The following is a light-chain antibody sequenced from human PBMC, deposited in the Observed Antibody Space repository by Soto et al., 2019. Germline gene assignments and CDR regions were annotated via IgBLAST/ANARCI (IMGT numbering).Light chain of an antibody. Sequence: QSALTQPPSASGSPGQSVTISCTGTSSDVGTYNSVSWYQQHPGKAPKLMMYEVTKRPAGVPDRFSGSKSGNTASLTVSGLQAEDEADYYCSSYAGTHIVFGIGTKLTVL. V-gene: IGLV2-8*01. CDR3: SSYAGTHIV. CDR2: EVT. CDR1: SSDVGTYNS. J-gene: IGLJ1*01.